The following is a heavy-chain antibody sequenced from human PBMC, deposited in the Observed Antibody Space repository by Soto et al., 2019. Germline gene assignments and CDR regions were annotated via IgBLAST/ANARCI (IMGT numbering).Heavy chain of an antibody. Sequence: SETLSLTCTVSGGSMSSYYWSWIRQPPGKGLEWIGYIYYSGSTIYNPSLKSRVTISVDTSKNQFSLKLSSVTAADTAVYYCARYGSGSSVWFDPSGQGTLVSVSS. CDR2: IYYSGST. CDR1: GGSMSSYY. V-gene: IGHV4-59*01. J-gene: IGHJ5*02. CDR3: ARYGSGSSVWFDP. D-gene: IGHD3-10*01.